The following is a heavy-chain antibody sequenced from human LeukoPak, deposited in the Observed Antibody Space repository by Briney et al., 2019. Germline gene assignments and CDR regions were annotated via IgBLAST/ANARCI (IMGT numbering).Heavy chain of an antibody. CDR3: ARGRSGYYLDP. V-gene: IGHV3-48*01. Sequence: QPGGSLRLSCAASGFTFSSYGMNWVRQAPGKGLEWVSYIGSSSNMYYAASVKGRFTISRDNVQNSLYLQMNSLRADDTAVYYCARGRSGYYLDPWGQGTLVTVSS. CDR2: IGSSSNM. D-gene: IGHD3-22*01. CDR1: GFTFSSYG. J-gene: IGHJ5*02.